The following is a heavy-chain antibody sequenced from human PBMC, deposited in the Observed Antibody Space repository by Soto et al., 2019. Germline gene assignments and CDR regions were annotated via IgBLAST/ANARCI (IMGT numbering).Heavy chain of an antibody. J-gene: IGHJ4*02. V-gene: IGHV1-69*13. D-gene: IGHD3-22*01. CDR1: AGTFSSYA. Sequence: SVKVSCKASAGTFSSYAISWVRQAPGQGLEWMGGIIPIFGTANYAQKFRGRVTITADESTSTAYMELSSLRSEDTAVYYCARDPSYDSSGYYDYGGQGTLVTVSS. CDR3: ARDPSYDSSGYYDY. CDR2: IIPIFGTA.